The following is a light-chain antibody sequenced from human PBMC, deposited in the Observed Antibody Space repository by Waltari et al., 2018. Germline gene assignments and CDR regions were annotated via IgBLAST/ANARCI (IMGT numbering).Light chain of an antibody. V-gene: IGKV3-15*01. J-gene: IGKJ4*01. Sequence: EVVLTHSPDTLPVSPGERAPLSGRTSRSVKSNLAWYQHKPGQAPRLLMFGASTRPTGIPARFSGSESGREFTLTITSLQSGDFAVYYCQQDNNWPLTFGGGTKGEI. CDR1: RSVKSN. CDR3: QQDNNWPLT. CDR2: GAS.